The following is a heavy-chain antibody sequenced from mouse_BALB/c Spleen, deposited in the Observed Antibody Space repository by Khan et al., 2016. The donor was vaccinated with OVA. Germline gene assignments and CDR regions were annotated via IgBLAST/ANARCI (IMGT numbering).Heavy chain of an antibody. CDR1: GYTLTSYW. Sequence: QVQLKQSGAELVNPGASVNLSCKASGYTLTSYWMHWVKQRPGQGLEWIGEINPSNGRTNYNEKFKSKATLTVDKSSSTAYMQLSSPTSEDSAVYYCASLLINFDYWGQGTTLTVSS. J-gene: IGHJ2*01. CDR3: ASLLINFDY. V-gene: IGHV1S81*02. CDR2: INPSNGRT. D-gene: IGHD2-10*01.